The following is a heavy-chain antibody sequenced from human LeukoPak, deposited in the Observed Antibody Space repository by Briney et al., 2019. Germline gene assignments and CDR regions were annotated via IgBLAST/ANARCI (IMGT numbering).Heavy chain of an antibody. J-gene: IGHJ6*03. D-gene: IGHD5-18*01. CDR2: IIGSGDRT. CDR3: AKNLDTYYYYYMDV. CDR1: GFTFSRYG. Sequence: GGTLRLSCEASGFTFSRYGMNWVRQAPGKGLEWVSIIIGSGDRTYYADSVKGRFTISRDNYNNTMYLQMNSLRVEDTAVYYCAKNLDTYYYYYMDVWGKGTTVTVSS. V-gene: IGHV3-23*01.